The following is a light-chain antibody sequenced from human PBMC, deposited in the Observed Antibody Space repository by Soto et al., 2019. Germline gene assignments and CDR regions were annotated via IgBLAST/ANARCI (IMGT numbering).Light chain of an antibody. CDR1: NSNIGSHL. J-gene: IGLJ3*02. V-gene: IGLV1-44*01. CDR2: TNN. Sequence: QSVLTQPPSVSGTPGQRVTISCSGSNSNIGSHLVNWYQQVPGTAPRLLIYTNNQRPSGVPDRFSDSKSGTSASLAISGLQSEDEAGYYCATWDGSLQSWVFGGGTKVTVL. CDR3: ATWDGSLQSWV.